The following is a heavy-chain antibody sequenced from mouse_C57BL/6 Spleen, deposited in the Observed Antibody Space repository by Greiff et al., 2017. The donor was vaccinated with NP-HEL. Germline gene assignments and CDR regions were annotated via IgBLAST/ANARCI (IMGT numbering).Heavy chain of an antibody. CDR3: ARDDGSNEFAY. V-gene: IGHV1-52*01. CDR1: GYTFTSYW. Sequence: VQLQQPGAELVRPGSSVKLSCKASGYTFTSYWMHWVKQRPIQGLEWIGNIDPSDSETNYNQKFKDKATLTVDKSSSTAYMQLSSLTSEDSAVYYCARDDGSNEFAYWGQGTLVTVSA. CDR2: IDPSDSET. D-gene: IGHD2-5*01. J-gene: IGHJ3*01.